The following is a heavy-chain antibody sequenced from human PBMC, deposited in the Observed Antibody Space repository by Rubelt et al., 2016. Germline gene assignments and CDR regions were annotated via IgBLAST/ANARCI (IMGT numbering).Heavy chain of an antibody. CDR2: IYSGGTT. J-gene: IGHJ4*02. CDR3: AKDPASSYYSSGVDY. CDR1: GFTVSSNY. Sequence: VPLVYSWGPLVQPGGSLRLSCAASGFTVSSNYMSWVRQAPGTGLEWVSVIYSGGTTYYADSVEGRFTISRDNSKNTLYLQMNSLRAEDTAVYYCAKDPASSYYSSGVDYWGQGTLVTVSS. D-gene: IGHD3-22*01. V-gene: IGHV3-66*01.